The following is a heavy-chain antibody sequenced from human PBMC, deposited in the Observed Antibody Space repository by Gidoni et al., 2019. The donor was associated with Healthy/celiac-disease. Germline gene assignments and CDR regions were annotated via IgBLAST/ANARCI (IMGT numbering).Heavy chain of an antibody. CDR1: GGSLSRGSHY. CDR3: ARDLYYDFWSGYKENYYDYGMDV. D-gene: IGHD3-3*01. Sequence: QVQLPESGPGLVKPSQTLSLTCTVSGGSLSRGSHYWSWLRQPAGKGLEWIGRIYTSGSTNYNPSLKSRVTISVDTSKNQFSLKLSSVTAADTAVYYCARDLYYDFWSGYKENYYDYGMDVWGQGTTVTVSS. V-gene: IGHV4-61*02. J-gene: IGHJ6*02. CDR2: IYTSGST.